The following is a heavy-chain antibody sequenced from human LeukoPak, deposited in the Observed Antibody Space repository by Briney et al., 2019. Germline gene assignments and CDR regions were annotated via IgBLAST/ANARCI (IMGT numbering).Heavy chain of an antibody. D-gene: IGHD2-15*01. Sequence: GGSLRLSCAASGFTFSSYSMHWVRQAPGKGLEWVSGIHWKSGIIGYADSVKGRFIISRDNAKNSLYLQMNSLRVEDTAFYYCAQEDCSGGTCYSDFDFWGQGTLVTVSS. CDR2: IHWKSGII. J-gene: IGHJ4*02. CDR1: GFTFSSYS. V-gene: IGHV3-9*01. CDR3: AQEDCSGGTCYSDFDF.